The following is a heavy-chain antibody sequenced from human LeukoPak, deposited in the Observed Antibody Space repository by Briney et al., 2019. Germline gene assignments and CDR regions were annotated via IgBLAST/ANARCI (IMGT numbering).Heavy chain of an antibody. V-gene: IGHV4-31*03. CDR2: IYYSGST. CDR3: ARYSGVWSNYFDH. Sequence: PSETLSLTCTVSGGSISSGGYYWSWIRQHPGKGLEWIGYIYYSGSTYYNPSLKSRVTISVDTSKNQFSLKLNSVTAADTAVYYCARYSGVWSNYFDHWGQGTLVTVSS. J-gene: IGHJ4*02. D-gene: IGHD5-12*01. CDR1: GGSISSGGYY.